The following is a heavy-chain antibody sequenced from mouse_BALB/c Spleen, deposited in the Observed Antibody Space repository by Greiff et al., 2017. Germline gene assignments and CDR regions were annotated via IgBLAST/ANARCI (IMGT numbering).Heavy chain of an antibody. CDR1: GYSITSGYY. V-gene: IGHV3-6*02. J-gene: IGHJ2*01. D-gene: IGHD2-14*01. CDR2: ISYDGSN. Sequence: ESGPGLVKPSQSLSLTCSVTGYSITSGYYWNWIRQFPGNKLEWMGYISYDGSNNYNPSLKNRISITRDTSKNQFFLKLNSVTTEDTATYYCARGERGVLDYWGQGTTLTVSS. CDR3: ARGERGVLDY.